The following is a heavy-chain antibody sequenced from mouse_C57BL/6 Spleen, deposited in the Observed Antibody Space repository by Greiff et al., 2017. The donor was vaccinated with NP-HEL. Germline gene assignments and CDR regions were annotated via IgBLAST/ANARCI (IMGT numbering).Heavy chain of an antibody. Sequence: QVQLQQSGPELVKPGASVKISCKASGYAFSSSWMNWVKQRPGKGLEWIGRIYPGDGDTNYNGKFKGKATLTADKSSSTAYMQLSSLTSEDSAVYFCARGYYYGSSNYAMDYWGQGTSVTVSS. CDR1: GYAFSSSW. V-gene: IGHV1-82*01. J-gene: IGHJ4*01. D-gene: IGHD1-1*01. CDR3: ARGYYYGSSNYAMDY. CDR2: IYPGDGDT.